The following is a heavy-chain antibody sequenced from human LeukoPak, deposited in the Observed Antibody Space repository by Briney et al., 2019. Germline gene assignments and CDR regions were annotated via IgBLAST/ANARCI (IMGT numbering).Heavy chain of an antibody. CDR2: IYHSGST. CDR3: AREGVV. Sequence: SETLSLTCTVSGYSISSDYYWGWVRQPPGKGLEWIGSIYHSGSTYYNPSLKSRVTISVDTSKNQFSLKLSSVTAADTAVYYCAREGVVWGQGTLVTVSS. D-gene: IGHD3-16*01. J-gene: IGHJ4*02. CDR1: GYSISSDYY. V-gene: IGHV4-38-2*02.